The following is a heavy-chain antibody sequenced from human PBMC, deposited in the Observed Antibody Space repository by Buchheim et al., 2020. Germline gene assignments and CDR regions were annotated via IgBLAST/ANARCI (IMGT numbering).Heavy chain of an antibody. CDR3: ARGDRCSGGSCYLYYYYGMDV. J-gene: IGHJ6*02. Sequence: QVQLQESGPGLVKPSQTLSLTCTVSGGSISSGGYYWSWIRQHPGKGLEWIGYIYYSGGPYYNPSLKSRVTISVDTSKKQFSLKLSSVTAADTAVYYCARGDRCSGGSCYLYYYYGMDVWGQGTT. CDR1: GGSISSGGYY. D-gene: IGHD2-15*01. CDR2: IYYSGGP. V-gene: IGHV4-31*03.